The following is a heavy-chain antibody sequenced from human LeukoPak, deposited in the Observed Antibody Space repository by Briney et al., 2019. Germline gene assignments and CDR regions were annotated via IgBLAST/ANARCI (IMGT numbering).Heavy chain of an antibody. CDR1: GFTFSSYG. V-gene: IGHV3-33*06. Sequence: GGSLRLSCAASGFTFSSYGMHWVRQAPGKGLEWVAVIWYDGSNKYYADSVKGRFTISRDNSKNKLYLQMNSPRAEDTAVYYCAKFGYYYDSSGYSDSDYWGQGTLVTVSS. CDR2: IWYDGSNK. CDR3: AKFGYYYDSSGYSDSDY. J-gene: IGHJ4*02. D-gene: IGHD3-22*01.